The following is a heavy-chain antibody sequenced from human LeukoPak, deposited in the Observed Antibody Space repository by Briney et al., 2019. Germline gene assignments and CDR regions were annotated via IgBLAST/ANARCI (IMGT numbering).Heavy chain of an antibody. J-gene: IGHJ4*02. CDR2: INSDGSST. CDR3: ATSPVKCHDYVWGSYRCGLDY. V-gene: IGHV3-74*01. D-gene: IGHD3-16*02. CDR1: GFSFSSYA. Sequence: PGGSLRLSCSASGFSFSSYAMHWVRQAPGKGLVWVSRINSDGSSTSYADSVKGRFTISRDNAKNTLYLQMNSLRAEDTAVYYCATSPVKCHDYVWGSYRCGLDYWGQGTLVTVSS.